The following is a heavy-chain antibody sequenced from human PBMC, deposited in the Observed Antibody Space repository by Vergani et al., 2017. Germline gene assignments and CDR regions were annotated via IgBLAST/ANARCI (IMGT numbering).Heavy chain of an antibody. CDR1: GGSISSGGYS. CDR3: ARGNPYYYDSSGYYPNWFDP. Sequence: QLQLQESGSGLVKPSQTLSLTYAVSGGSISSGGYSWSWIRQPPGKGLEWIGYIYHSGSTYYTPSLNSRVTISVDRSKNEFSLKLSAVTAADTAVYYCARGNPYYYDSSGYYPNWFDPWGQGTLVTVSS. CDR2: IYHSGST. V-gene: IGHV4-30-2*01. D-gene: IGHD3-22*01. J-gene: IGHJ5*02.